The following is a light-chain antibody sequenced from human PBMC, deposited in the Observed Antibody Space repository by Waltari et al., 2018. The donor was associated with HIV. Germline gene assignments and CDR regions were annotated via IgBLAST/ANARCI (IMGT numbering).Light chain of an antibody. V-gene: IGKV1-9*01. J-gene: IGKJ4*01. Sequence: DIQLTQSPSFLSASVGDRVTITFRASQDISSYLAWYQQKPGKAPKLLIYAAYTLQSGVPSRFSGSGSGTEFTLTISSLQPEDFASYCCQQLNSFPLTFGGGTKVEIK. CDR1: QDISSY. CDR3: QQLNSFPLT. CDR2: AAY.